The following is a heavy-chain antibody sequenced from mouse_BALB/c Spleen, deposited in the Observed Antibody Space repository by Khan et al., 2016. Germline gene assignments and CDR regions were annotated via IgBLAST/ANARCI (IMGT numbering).Heavy chain of an antibody. V-gene: IGHV5-12*02. CDR1: GFTFSDYY. CDR3: ARQDYYYGSSYAMDY. J-gene: IGHJ4*01. Sequence: EVELVESGGGLVQPGGSLKLSCATSGFTFSDYYMYWVRQTPEKRLEWVAYISNGCGSTYYPDTVKGRFTISRDNAKNTLYLQMSRLKSEDTAMYYCARQDYYYGSSYAMDYWGQGTSVTVSS. D-gene: IGHD1-1*01. CDR2: ISNGCGST.